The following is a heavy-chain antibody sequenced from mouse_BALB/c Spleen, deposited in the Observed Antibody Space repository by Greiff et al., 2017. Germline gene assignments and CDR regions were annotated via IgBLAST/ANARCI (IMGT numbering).Heavy chain of an antibody. D-gene: IGHD2-4*01. CDR1: GFSLTGYG. J-gene: IGHJ3*01. CDR3: ASSHYDYDAGVFAY. Sequence: QVQLQQSGPGLVAPSQSLSITCTVSGFSLTGYGVNWVRQPPGKGLEWLGMIWGDGSTDYNSALKSRLSISKDNSKSQVFLKMNSLQTDDTARYYCASSHYDYDAGVFAYWGQGTLVTVSA. V-gene: IGHV2-6-7*01. CDR2: IWGDGST.